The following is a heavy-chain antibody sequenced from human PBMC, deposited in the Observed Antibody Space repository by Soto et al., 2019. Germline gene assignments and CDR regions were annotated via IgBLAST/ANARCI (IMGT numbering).Heavy chain of an antibody. CDR3: AKGLLLRYFDWLLRDDAFDI. D-gene: IGHD3-9*01. V-gene: IGHV3-23*01. CDR2: ISGSGGST. J-gene: IGHJ3*02. CDR1: GFTFSSYA. Sequence: EVQLLESGGGLVQPGGSLRLSCAASGFTFSSYAMSWVRQAPGKGLEWVSAISGSGGSTYYADSVKGRFTISRDNFKNTLYLQMNSLRAEDTAVYYCAKGLLLRYFDWLLRDDAFDIWGQGTMVTVSS.